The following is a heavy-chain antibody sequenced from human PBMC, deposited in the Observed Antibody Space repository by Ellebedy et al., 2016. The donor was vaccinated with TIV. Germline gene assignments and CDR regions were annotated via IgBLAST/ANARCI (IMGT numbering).Heavy chain of an antibody. CDR2: ISYDGSNK. Sequence: PGGSLRLSCAASGFTFSSYAMHWVRQAPGKGLEWVAVISYDGSNKYYADSVKGRFTISRDNSKNTLYLQMNSLRAEDTAVYYCARAVHNRYFDLWGRGTLVTVSS. CDR1: GFTFSSYA. V-gene: IGHV3-30-3*01. CDR3: ARAVHNRYFDL. J-gene: IGHJ2*01.